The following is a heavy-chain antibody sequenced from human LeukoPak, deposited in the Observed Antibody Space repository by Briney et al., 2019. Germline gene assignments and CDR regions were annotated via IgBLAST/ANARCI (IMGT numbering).Heavy chain of an antibody. D-gene: IGHD3-10*01. CDR1: GFTFSNYG. J-gene: IGHJ4*02. V-gene: IGHV3-30*02. Sequence: GGSLRLSCAASGFTFSNYGMHWVRQAPGKGLEWVAFIRYDGSNKYYADSVRGRFTISRDNSKNTLYLQMNSLRAEDTAVYYCAKDILGSGFSFDYWGQGTLVTVSS. CDR2: IRYDGSNK. CDR3: AKDILGSGFSFDY.